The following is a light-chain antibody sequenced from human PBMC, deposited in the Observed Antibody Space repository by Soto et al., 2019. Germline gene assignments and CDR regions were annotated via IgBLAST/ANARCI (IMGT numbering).Light chain of an antibody. CDR2: DAS. V-gene: IGKV1-5*01. CDR1: QSINSW. J-gene: IGKJ2*01. Sequence: DIQMTQSPSTLSASVGDRVTITCRASQSINSWLAWYQQKPGKAPKLLIYDASSLESGVPSRFSGSGSGTEFTLTISSLQPDDFATYYCQQYNSYPSTFGQGTKLEIK. CDR3: QQYNSYPST.